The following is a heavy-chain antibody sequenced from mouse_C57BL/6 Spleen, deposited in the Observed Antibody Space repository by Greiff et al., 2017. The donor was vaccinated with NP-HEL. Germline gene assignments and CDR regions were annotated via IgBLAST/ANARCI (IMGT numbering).Heavy chain of an antibody. J-gene: IGHJ1*03. CDR3: TAYYGSSYGYFDV. D-gene: IGHD1-1*01. CDR2: IDPEDGDT. V-gene: IGHV14-1*01. CDR1: GFNIKDYY. Sequence: EVQLQQSGAELVRPGASVKLSCTASGFNIKDYYMHWVKQRPEQGLERIGRIDPEDGDTEYAPKFQGKATMTADTSSNTAYLQLSSLTSEDTAVYYCTAYYGSSYGYFDVWGTGTTVTVSS.